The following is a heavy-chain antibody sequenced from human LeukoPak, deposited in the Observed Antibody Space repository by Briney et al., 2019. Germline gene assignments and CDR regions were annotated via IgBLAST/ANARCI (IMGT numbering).Heavy chain of an antibody. D-gene: IGHD2-15*01. J-gene: IGHJ3*02. CDR1: GFTFSNYL. Sequence: GGSLRLSCVGSGFTFSNYLMNWVRQAPGKGLEWVSFISSTGGTIYYADSVKGRFTVSGDNAKKSLLLQMNSLRAEDTALYYCARGYSRAAFDIWGQGTMVTVSS. CDR2: ISSTGGTI. V-gene: IGHV3-48*01. CDR3: ARGYSRAAFDI.